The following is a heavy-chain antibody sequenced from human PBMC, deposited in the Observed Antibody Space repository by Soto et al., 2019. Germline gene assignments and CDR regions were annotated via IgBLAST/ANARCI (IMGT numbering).Heavy chain of an antibody. CDR1: GGSVNSGSYY. Sequence: QLQESGPGLVKPSETLSLTCTVSGGSVNSGSYYWSWIRQSPGKGLEWIGYIYYSGSTNSNHSLKSRVTISLDTSKNQFSLKLSSVTAADTAVYYCARDSSMTYYYGMDVWGQGTTVTVSS. V-gene: IGHV4-61*01. CDR2: IYYSGST. CDR3: ARDSSMTYYYGMDV. J-gene: IGHJ6*02.